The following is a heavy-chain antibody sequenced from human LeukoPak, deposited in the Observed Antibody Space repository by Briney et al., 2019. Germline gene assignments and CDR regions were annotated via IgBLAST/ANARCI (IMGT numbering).Heavy chain of an antibody. Sequence: GGSLRLSCTASGYMFSDYYMSWIRQAPEKGLEWLSYISHSGSTIYYADSVKGRFTISRDNAKNSLYLQMNSLRAEDTALYYCAKGGHDFWSGYYFYYYMDVWGKGTTVTVSS. V-gene: IGHV3-11*04. CDR2: ISHSGSTI. J-gene: IGHJ6*03. CDR3: AKGGHDFWSGYYFYYYMDV. CDR1: GYMFSDYY. D-gene: IGHD3-3*01.